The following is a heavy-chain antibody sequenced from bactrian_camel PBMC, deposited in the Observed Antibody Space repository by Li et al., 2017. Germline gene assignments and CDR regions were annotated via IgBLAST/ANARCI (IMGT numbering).Heavy chain of an antibody. CDR3: AEGRGSRGEHCYSLNY. CDR1: GSTVT. V-gene: IGHV3S53*01. Sequence: QVQLVESGGGSVQNGGSLRLSCAASGSTVTMAWFRRAPGKEREFVSGIDSDGSTTYADSVEGRFTISQDNAKNTVYLQMNNLQPEDTAMYYCAEGRGSRGEHCYSLNYWGQGTQVTVS. CDR2: IDSDGST. D-gene: IGHD6*01. J-gene: IGHJ4*01.